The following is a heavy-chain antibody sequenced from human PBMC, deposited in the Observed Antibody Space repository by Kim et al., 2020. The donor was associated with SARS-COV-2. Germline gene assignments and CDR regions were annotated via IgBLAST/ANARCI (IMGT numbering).Heavy chain of an antibody. V-gene: IGHV3-30*18. CDR2: ISYDGSNK. J-gene: IGHJ6*02. CDR1: GFTFSSYG. D-gene: IGHD6-13*01. CDR3: AKDLAPARIAAAGQPRIYYYYYGMDV. Sequence: GGSLRLSCAASGFTFSSYGMHWVRQAPGKGLEWVAVISYDGSNKYYADSVKGRFTISRDNSKNTLYLQMNSLRAEDTAVYYCAKDLAPARIAAAGQPRIYYYYYGMDVWGQGTTVTVSS.